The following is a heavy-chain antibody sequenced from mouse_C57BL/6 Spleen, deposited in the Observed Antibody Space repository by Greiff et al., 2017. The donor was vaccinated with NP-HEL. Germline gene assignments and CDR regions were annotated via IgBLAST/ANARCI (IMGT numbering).Heavy chain of an antibody. J-gene: IGHJ4*01. CDR2: IDPSDSYT. V-gene: IGHV1-69*01. D-gene: IGHD2-1*01. CDR3: ARRAHGNLYAMDY. Sequence: VKLQQPGAELVMPGASVKLSCKASGYTFTSYWMHWVKQRPGQGLEWIGEIDPSDSYTNYNQKFKGKSTLTVDKSSSTAYMQLSSLTSEDSAVYYCARRAHGNLYAMDYWGQGTSVTVSS. CDR1: GYTFTSYW.